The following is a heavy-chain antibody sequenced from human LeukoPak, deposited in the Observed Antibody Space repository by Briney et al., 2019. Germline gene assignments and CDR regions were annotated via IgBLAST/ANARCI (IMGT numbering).Heavy chain of an antibody. V-gene: IGHV4-4*07. Sequence: PSKTLSLTCTVSGGSISSYYWSWIRQPAGKGLEWIGRIYTSGSTNYNPSLKSRVTMSVDTSKNQFSLKLSSVTAADTAVYYCAISLGYCSSTSCYWDDYWGQGTLVTVSS. D-gene: IGHD2-2*01. J-gene: IGHJ4*02. CDR2: IYTSGST. CDR3: AISLGYCSSTSCYWDDY. CDR1: GGSISSYY.